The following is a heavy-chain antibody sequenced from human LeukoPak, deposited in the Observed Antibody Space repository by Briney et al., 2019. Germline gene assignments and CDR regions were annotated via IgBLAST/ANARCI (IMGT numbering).Heavy chain of an antibody. V-gene: IGHV3-49*04. D-gene: IGHD3-10*02. CDR2: IRSKALYGTS. J-gene: IGHJ4*02. CDR1: GFRFGGYA. CDR3: VRESVRDYYFDY. Sequence: GRSLRLSCTGSGFRFGGYALSWVRQAPGKGLERVGFIRSKALYGTSEYAASVEGRFSISRDDSNNIAYLQMNSLKTDDTAVYFCVRESVRDYYFDYWGQGTLVTVPS.